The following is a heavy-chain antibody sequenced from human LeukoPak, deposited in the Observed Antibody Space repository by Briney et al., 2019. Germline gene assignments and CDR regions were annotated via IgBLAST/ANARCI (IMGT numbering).Heavy chain of an antibody. CDR3: VRDGYNPGFDY. D-gene: IGHD5-24*01. Sequence: ASVKVSCKASGYTFSSYGISWVRQAPGQGLEWMGWISAYNGNTNYAQKLQGRVTMNTDTSTSTAYMELRSLRSDDTAVYYCVRDGYNPGFDYWGQGTLVTVSS. J-gene: IGHJ4*02. CDR2: ISAYNGNT. CDR1: GYTFSSYG. V-gene: IGHV1-18*01.